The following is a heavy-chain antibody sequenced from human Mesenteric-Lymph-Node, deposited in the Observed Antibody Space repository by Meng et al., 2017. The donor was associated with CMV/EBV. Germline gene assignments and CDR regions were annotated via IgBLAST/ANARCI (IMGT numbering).Heavy chain of an antibody. CDR2: VFYSGGT. CDR3: ASINGFDPGPLY. CDR1: GGCIMSDGHY. J-gene: IGHJ4*02. Sequence: CGGCIMSDGHYWRWIRQHPGTGLEWIGYVFYSGGTDYNQSLRGRVSISRDRSKNHFSLDLMYMTAADTAVYYCASINGFDPGPLYWGQGILVTVSS. D-gene: IGHD2-8*01. V-gene: IGHV4-31*02.